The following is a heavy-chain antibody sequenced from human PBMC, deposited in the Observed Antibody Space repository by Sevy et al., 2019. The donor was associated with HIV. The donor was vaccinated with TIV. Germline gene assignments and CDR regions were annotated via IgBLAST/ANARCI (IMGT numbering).Heavy chain of an antibody. Sequence: SETLSLTCTVSGGSISSYYWSWIRQPPGKGLEWIGYIYYSGSNNYNPSLKSRVTISVDTSKNQFSLKLSSVTAADTAVYYCANWNHGAFDIWGQGTMVTVSS. CDR2: IYYSGSN. D-gene: IGHD1-1*01. J-gene: IGHJ3*02. CDR3: ANWNHGAFDI. V-gene: IGHV4-59*01. CDR1: GGSISSYY.